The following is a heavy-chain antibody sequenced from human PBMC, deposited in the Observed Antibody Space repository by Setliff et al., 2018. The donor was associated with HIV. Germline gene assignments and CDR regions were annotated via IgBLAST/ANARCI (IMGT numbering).Heavy chain of an antibody. V-gene: IGHV3-7*01. Sequence: LRLSCAASGFTFSSAWMGWVRQAPGKGREWVAHIKPDGSSKKYVDSVKGRFTISRDNAKDSLYLQMHSLRAEDTAVYYCVRWGLPYGIDAWGQGTLVTVSS. CDR3: VRWGLPYGIDA. J-gene: IGHJ4*02. CDR1: GFTFSSAW. D-gene: IGHD3-16*01. CDR2: IKPDGSSK.